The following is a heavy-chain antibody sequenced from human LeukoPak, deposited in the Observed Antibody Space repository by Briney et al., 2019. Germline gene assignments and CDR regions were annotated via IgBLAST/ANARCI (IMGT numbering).Heavy chain of an antibody. J-gene: IGHJ4*02. Sequence: ASVKVSCKASRYTFTSTPMNWVRQAPGQGLEWMGWINTNTGNPTYARGFTGRFVFSLDTSVTTAYLHISSLKAEDTAVYYCATTEIFDYWGQGTLVTVSS. CDR3: ATTEIFDY. CDR1: RYTFTSTP. CDR2: INTNTGNP. V-gene: IGHV7-4-1*02.